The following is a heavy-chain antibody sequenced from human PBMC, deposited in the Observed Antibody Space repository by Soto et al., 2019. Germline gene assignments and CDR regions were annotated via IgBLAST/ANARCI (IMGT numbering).Heavy chain of an antibody. J-gene: IGHJ5*01. Sequence: GGSLRLSCAASGFTFSSYAMHWVRQAPGKGLEWVAVISYDGSNKYYADSVKGRFTISRDNSKNTLYLQMSSLRSDDTATYYCTRAYGAETFDFWGQGTRVTVSS. CDR3: TRAYGAETFDF. V-gene: IGHV3-30-3*01. D-gene: IGHD3-10*01. CDR2: ISYDGSNK. CDR1: GFTFSSYA.